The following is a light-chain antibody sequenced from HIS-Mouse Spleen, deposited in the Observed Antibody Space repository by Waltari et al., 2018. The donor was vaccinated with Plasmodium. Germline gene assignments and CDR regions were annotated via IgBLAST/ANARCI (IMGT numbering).Light chain of an antibody. CDR3: SSYAGSNNLV. V-gene: IGLV2-8*01. CDR1: SSDVGGYNY. J-gene: IGLJ2*01. CDR2: EVS. Sequence: QSALTQPPSASGSPGQSVTISCTGTSSDVGGYNYVSRYQQHPGKAPKLMIYEVSKRPPGVPNRFSGSKSGNTASLTVSGLQAEDEADYYCSSYAGSNNLVFGGGTKLTVL.